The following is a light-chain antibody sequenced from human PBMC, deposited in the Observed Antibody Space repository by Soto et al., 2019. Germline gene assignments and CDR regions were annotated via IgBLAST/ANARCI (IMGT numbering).Light chain of an antibody. V-gene: IGKV3-11*01. CDR1: QSVRNN. Sequence: EIVMTQSPATLSVSPGERATLSCMASQSVRNNLAWYQQKPGQAPSLLIYGASTRATGIPARFSGSGSGTDFTLTISSLEPEDFAVYYCQQRSNWPPITFGQGTRLEI. J-gene: IGKJ5*01. CDR2: GAS. CDR3: QQRSNWPPIT.